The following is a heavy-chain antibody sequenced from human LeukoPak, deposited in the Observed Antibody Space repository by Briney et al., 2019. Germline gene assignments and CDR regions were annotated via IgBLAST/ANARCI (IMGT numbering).Heavy chain of an antibody. CDR3: AKDPRTIVVLRFLEWLS. CDR2: ISGSGGST. Sequence: GGSLRLSCAASGFTFSSYGMSWVRQAPGKGLEWVSAISGSGGSTYYADSVKGRFTISRDNSKNTLYLQMNSLRAEDTAVYYCAKDPRTIVVLRFLEWLSWGQGTLVTVSS. J-gene: IGHJ5*02. D-gene: IGHD3-3*01. CDR1: GFTFSSYG. V-gene: IGHV3-23*01.